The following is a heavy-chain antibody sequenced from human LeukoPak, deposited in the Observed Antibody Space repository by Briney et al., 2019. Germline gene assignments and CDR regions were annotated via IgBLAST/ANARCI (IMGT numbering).Heavy chain of an antibody. J-gene: IGHJ5*02. V-gene: IGHV1-46*01. CDR2: ISPSAGST. Sequence: GASVKVSCKASGYTFTSYYVHWVRQAPGQGPDYMGIISPSAGSTNYAQKFQGRITMTRDTSTSTVYMELRSLRSDDTAVYYCARGPTTRIAVALRHTSNWFDPWGQGTLVTVSS. D-gene: IGHD6-19*01. CDR3: ARGPTTRIAVALRHTSNWFDP. CDR1: GYTFTSYY.